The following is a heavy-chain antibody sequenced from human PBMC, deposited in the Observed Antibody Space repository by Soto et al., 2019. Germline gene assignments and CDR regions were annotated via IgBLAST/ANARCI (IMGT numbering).Heavy chain of an antibody. V-gene: IGHV3-7*01. Sequence: XASLCLSSAVSAFNVMRYWVSWVRQAPGKGLEWVASIKEDGSEIYYLHSVRGRFSISRDSAGNALHLTMNYLSAEDTGVYFCARDIGFDYVNWGQGTLVTVSS. CDR2: IKEDGSEI. D-gene: IGHD3-16*01. CDR1: AFNVMRYW. CDR3: ARDIGFDYVN. J-gene: IGHJ4*02.